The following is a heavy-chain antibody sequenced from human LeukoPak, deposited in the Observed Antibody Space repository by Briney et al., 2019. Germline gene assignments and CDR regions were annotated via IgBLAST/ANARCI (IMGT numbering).Heavy chain of an antibody. CDR2: ISSSGGII. D-gene: IGHD3-10*01. CDR1: GSTFSSYD. V-gene: IGHV3-23*01. CDR3: AKPYNPGSGSYDY. J-gene: IGHJ4*02. Sequence: GGSLRLSCAASGSTFSSYDMSWVRQAPGKGLEWVSVISSSGGIIYYADSVRGRFTISRDNSKNTLYLQMSSLRAEDTAVYYCAKPYNPGSGSYDYWGQGTLVTVSS.